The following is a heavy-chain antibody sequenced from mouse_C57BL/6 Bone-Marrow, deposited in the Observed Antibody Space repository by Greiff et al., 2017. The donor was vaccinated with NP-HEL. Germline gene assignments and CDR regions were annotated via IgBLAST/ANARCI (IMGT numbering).Heavy chain of an antibody. CDR3: ARCPPLTGTGYYAMDY. Sequence: QVQLKQPGAELVRPGSSVKLSCKASGYTFTSYWMHWVKQRPIQGLEWIGNIDPSDSETHYNQKSKDKATLTVDKSSSTAYMQLSSLTSEDSAVYYCARCPPLTGTGYYAMDYWGQGTSVTVSS. J-gene: IGHJ4*01. CDR2: IDPSDSET. D-gene: IGHD4-1*01. V-gene: IGHV1-52*01. CDR1: GYTFTSYW.